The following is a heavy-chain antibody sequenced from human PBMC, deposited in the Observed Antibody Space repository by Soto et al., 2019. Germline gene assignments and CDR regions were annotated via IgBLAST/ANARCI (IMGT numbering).Heavy chain of an antibody. CDR3: AKDGNYDYIWGSPIYYFDY. CDR1: GFTFSSYA. V-gene: IGHV3-30-3*01. D-gene: IGHD3-16*01. CDR2: ISYDGSNK. Sequence: GGSLRLSCAASGFTFSSYAMHWVRQAPGKGLEWVAVISYDGSNKYYADSVKGRFTISRDNSKNTLYLQMNSLRAEDTAVYYCAKDGNYDYIWGSPIYYFDYWGQGTLVTVSS. J-gene: IGHJ4*02.